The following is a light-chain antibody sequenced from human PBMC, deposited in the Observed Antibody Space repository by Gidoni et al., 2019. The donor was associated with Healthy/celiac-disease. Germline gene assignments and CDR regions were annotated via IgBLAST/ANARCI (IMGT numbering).Light chain of an antibody. CDR2: WAS. Sequence: DIVMTQSPDSLAVSLGERATINCKSSQSVLYSSNNKNYLAWYQQKPGQPPKLLIYWASTREAGGPERFCGSGSGTDVTLTISSLQAEDVAVYYCQQYYSTPRTFGQGTKVEIK. CDR1: QSVLYSSNNKNY. J-gene: IGKJ1*01. CDR3: QQYYSTPRT. V-gene: IGKV4-1*01.